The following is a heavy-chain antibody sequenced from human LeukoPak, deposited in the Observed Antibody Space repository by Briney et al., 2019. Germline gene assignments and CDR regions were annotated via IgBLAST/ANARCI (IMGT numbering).Heavy chain of an antibody. Sequence: VASVKVSCKASGYTFTSYYMHWVRQAPGQGLEWMGIINPSGGSTNYAQKFQGRVTMTRDTSTSTVYMELSSLRSEDTAVYYCAGDPELGTANYYFDYWGQGTLVTVSS. V-gene: IGHV1-46*01. J-gene: IGHJ4*02. CDR1: GYTFTSYY. CDR2: INPSGGST. D-gene: IGHD7-27*01. CDR3: AGDPELGTANYYFDY.